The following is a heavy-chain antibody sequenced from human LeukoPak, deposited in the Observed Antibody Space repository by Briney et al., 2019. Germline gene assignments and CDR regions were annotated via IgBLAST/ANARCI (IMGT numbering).Heavy chain of an antibody. D-gene: IGHD2-21*01. J-gene: IGHJ4*02. CDR3: AREVRGDYFDY. CDR2: ISSGGNT. Sequence: PGGSLRLSCAASGFIVSSNYMSWVRQAPGKGLEWVSVISSGGNTYYADPVKGRFTISRDNSKNTVFLQMNSLRAEDTAVYHCAREVRGDYFDYWGQGTLVTVSS. CDR1: GFIVSSNY. V-gene: IGHV3-53*01.